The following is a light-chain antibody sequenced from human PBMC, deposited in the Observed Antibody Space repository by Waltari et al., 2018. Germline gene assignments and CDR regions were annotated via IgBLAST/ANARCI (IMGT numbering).Light chain of an antibody. CDR3: HQYFSPHWT. CDR2: LSS. CDR1: QNLLYNSNNKYV. Sequence: DIVMIQSPDSLAVSLGERATLNCNSCQNLLYNSNNKYVVGWYQQKPGQPPSPRIYLSSARESGVPDRFVGSGSGTDFTLTITSLQPEDVAVYYCHQYFSPHWTFGQGTRVEIK. V-gene: IGKV4-1*01. J-gene: IGKJ1*01.